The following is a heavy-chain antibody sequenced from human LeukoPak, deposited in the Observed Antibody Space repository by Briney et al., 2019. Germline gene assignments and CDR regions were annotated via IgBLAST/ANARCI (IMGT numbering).Heavy chain of an antibody. Sequence: SETLSLTCNVSGGSVSSSNHHWAWIRQSPGMGLEWVGTFFSTGRTSQNPDPSLKGRVTLSVDTSRNQFSLQLRSLTAADTAMFYCASIPGSSTGWYHFDNWGQGTLVTVSS. CDR1: GGSVSSSNHH. D-gene: IGHD1-14*01. CDR3: ASIPGSSTGWYHFDN. V-gene: IGHV4-39*01. CDR2: FFSTGRT. J-gene: IGHJ4*02.